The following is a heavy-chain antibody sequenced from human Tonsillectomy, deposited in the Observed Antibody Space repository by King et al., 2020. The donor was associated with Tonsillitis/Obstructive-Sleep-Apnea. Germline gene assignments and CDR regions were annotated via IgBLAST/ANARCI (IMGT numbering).Heavy chain of an antibody. CDR2: ISSSSSYI. D-gene: IGHD3-10*01. J-gene: IGHJ5*02. CDR3: ARALITMVRGVISNWFDP. V-gene: IGHV3-21*01. CDR1: GFTFSSYS. Sequence: VQLVESGGGLVKPGGSLRLSCAASGFTFSSYSMNWVRQAPGKGLEWVSSISSSSSYIYYADSVKGRFTISRDIAKNSLYLQMNSLRAEDTAVYYCARALITMVRGVISNWFDPWGQGTLVTVSS.